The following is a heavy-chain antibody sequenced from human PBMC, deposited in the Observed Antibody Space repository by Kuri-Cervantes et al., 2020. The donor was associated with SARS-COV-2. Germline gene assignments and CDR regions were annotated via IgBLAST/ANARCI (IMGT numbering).Heavy chain of an antibody. CDR3: ASPRYCDSTTCCFSY. CDR1: GFTFTDYY. CDR2: ITGSGSAL. J-gene: IGHJ4*02. V-gene: IGHV3-11*04. Sequence: GESLKISCPASGFTFTDYYMSWIRLTPGKGLEWVSYITGSGSALYYAESVKGRFTISRDNAKNSLYLQMNSLRADDTAVYYCASPRYCDSTTCCFSYWGQGTLVTVSS. D-gene: IGHD2-2*01.